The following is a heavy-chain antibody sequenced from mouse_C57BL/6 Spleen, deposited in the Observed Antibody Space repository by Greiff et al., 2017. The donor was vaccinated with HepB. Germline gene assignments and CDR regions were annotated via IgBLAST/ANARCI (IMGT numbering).Heavy chain of an antibody. V-gene: IGHV1-82*01. D-gene: IGHD2-5*01. CDR1: GYAFSSSW. CDR2: IYPGDGDT. CDR3: ASHSNYYFDY. Sequence: VQRVESGPELVKPGASVKISCKASGYAFSSSWMNWVKQRPGKGLEWIGRIYPGDGDTNYNGKFKGKATLTADKSSSTAYMQLSSLTSEDSAVYFCASHSNYYFDYWGQGTTLTVSS. J-gene: IGHJ2*01.